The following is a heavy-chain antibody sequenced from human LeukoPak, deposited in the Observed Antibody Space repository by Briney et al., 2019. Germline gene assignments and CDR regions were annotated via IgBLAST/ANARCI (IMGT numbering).Heavy chain of an antibody. Sequence: PSETLSLTCAVYGGPFSGYYWSWIRQPPGKGLEWIGEINHSGSTNYNPSLKSRVTISVDTSKNQFSLKLSSVTAADTAVYYCARAGYYYDSSVDYWGQGTLVTVSS. V-gene: IGHV4-34*01. J-gene: IGHJ4*02. D-gene: IGHD3-22*01. CDR2: INHSGST. CDR3: ARAGYYYDSSVDY. CDR1: GGPFSGYY.